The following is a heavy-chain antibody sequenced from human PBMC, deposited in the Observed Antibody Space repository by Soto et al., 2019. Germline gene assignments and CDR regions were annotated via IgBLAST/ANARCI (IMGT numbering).Heavy chain of an antibody. D-gene: IGHD6-13*01. Sequence: SGPTLVNPTKTLTLTCTFSGFSLSTSGVGVGWIRQPPGKALEWLALIYWNDDKRYSPSLKSRLTITKDTSKNQVVLTVTNMDPVDTATYYCARPKRGIAAFSSDYSSQGTLVIGS. CDR1: GFSLSTSGVG. J-gene: IGHJ4*02. CDR3: ARPKRGIAAFSSDY. V-gene: IGHV2-5*01. CDR2: IYWNDDK.